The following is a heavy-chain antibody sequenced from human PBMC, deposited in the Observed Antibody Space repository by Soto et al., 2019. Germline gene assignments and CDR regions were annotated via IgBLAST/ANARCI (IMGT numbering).Heavy chain of an antibody. CDR2: ISGDGTTI. V-gene: IGHV3-11*01. Sequence: GGSLRLSCAASGFRFSDHYMTRIRQAPGKGLEWVSKISGDGTTIYYADSVKGRFTVSRDNAKNSVYLQMNSLRAEDTAVYYCASDPYYYASGFWGRGTLVTVSS. CDR3: ASDPYYYASGF. CDR1: GFRFSDHY. J-gene: IGHJ4*02. D-gene: IGHD3-10*01.